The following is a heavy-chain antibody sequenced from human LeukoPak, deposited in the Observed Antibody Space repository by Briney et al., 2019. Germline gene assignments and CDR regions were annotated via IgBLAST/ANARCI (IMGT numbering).Heavy chain of an antibody. CDR1: GGSVSSYY. Sequence: SETLSLTCTVSGGSVSSYYWSWIRQPAGKGLEWIGRIYTSGSTNYNRSLKSRVTMSLDTSKNQFSLRVTSVTAADTAVHYCARGRPSGTAYDAFDIWGPGTMVTVSS. V-gene: IGHV4-4*07. CDR3: ARGRPSGTAYDAFDI. D-gene: IGHD1-1*01. CDR2: IYTSGST. J-gene: IGHJ3*02.